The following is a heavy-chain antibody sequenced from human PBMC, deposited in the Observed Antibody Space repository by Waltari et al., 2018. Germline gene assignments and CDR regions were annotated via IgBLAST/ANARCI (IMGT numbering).Heavy chain of an antibody. CDR2: IHPSGST. D-gene: IGHD1-20*01. V-gene: IGHV4-34*01. J-gene: IGHJ4*02. Sequence: QVQLQQWGAGLLKSSETLSLTCAVYGGSFSGYYGSWIRQPPGNELEWIGEIHPSGSTDYKSSRQGRVPIMLGTSKIHLSLKLTSVTAADTAVYYCAIGLDNAKTGYWGQGTLVTVSS. CDR3: AIGLDNAKTGY. CDR1: GGSFSGYY.